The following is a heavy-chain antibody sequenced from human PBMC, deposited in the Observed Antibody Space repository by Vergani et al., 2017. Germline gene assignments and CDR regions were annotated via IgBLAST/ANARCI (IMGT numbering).Heavy chain of an antibody. J-gene: IGHJ4*02. V-gene: IGHV1-2*02. CDR1: GYTFTGYH. CDR3: ARDYDY. CDR2: INPNSGGT. Sequence: QVQLVQSGAEVKKPGASVKVSCKASGYTFTGYHMNWVRQAPGQGLEWMGWINPNSGGTNYEQKFQGRVTMTRDTSSSTSYMELSRLRSDDTAVYYCARDYDYWGQGTLVTVSS.